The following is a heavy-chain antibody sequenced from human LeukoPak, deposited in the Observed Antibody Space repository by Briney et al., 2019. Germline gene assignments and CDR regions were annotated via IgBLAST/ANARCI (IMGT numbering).Heavy chain of an antibody. CDR3: ARDNGSGSYYPPYFDY. J-gene: IGHJ4*02. V-gene: IGHV4-39*07. D-gene: IGHD3-10*01. CDR1: GGSISSSSYY. Sequence: SETLSLTCTVSGGSISSSSYYWGWIRQPPGKGLEWIGSIYYSGSTYYNPSLKSRVTISVDTSKNQFSLKLSSVTAADTAEYYCARDNGSGSYYPPYFDYWGQGTLVTVSS. CDR2: IYYSGST.